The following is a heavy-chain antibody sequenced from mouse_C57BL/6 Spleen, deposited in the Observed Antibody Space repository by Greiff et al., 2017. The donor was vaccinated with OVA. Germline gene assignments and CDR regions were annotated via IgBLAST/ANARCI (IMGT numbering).Heavy chain of an antibody. Sequence: EVKLVESGAELVRPGASVKLSCTASGFNFKDYYMHWVKQRPEQGLEWIGGIDPEDGDTEYAPKFQGKATMTADTSSNTAYLQLSSLPSEDAAVCYCTADYGSLFAYWGQGTLVTVAA. J-gene: IGHJ3*01. CDR2: IDPEDGDT. D-gene: IGHD1-1*01. CDR3: TADYGSLFAY. V-gene: IGHV14-1*01. CDR1: GFNFKDYY.